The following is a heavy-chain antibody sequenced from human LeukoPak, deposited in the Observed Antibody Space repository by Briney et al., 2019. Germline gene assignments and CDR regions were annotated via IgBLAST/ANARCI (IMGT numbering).Heavy chain of an antibody. CDR1: GFTFNSYW. CDR2: IKPDGSAK. J-gene: IGHJ4*02. V-gene: IGHV3-7*03. Sequence: GGSLRLSCAASGFTFNSYWMTWFRQAPGQGLEWVANIKPDGSAKYCVDSVKGRFIISRDNAKNSLYLQMNSLRAEDTAVYYCARGGTKLLDYWGQGTLVTVSS. CDR3: ARGGTKLLDY. D-gene: IGHD1-26*01.